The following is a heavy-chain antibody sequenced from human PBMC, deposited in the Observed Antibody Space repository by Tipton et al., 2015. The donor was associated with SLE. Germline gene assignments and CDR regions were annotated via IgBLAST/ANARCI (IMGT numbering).Heavy chain of an antibody. D-gene: IGHD3-10*01. J-gene: IGHJ4*02. Sequence: TLSLTCTVSGVSINSGAYYWSWIRQHPGKGLEWIGYIYYTGTTYYNPSLKSRITTSLDTSRNQFSLQLTSVTAADTAVYYCATAVSMLQGDLRDYFDYWGQGTLVTASS. CDR1: GVSINSGAYY. V-gene: IGHV4-31*03. CDR3: ATAVSMLQGDLRDYFDY. CDR2: IYYTGTT.